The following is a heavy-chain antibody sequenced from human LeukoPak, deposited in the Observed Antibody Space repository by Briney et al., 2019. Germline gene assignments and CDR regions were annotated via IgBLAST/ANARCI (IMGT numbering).Heavy chain of an antibody. CDR3: ARDYDILTGYYQPFDY. V-gene: IGHV1-18*01. D-gene: IGHD3-9*01. Sequence: ASVKVSCKASSYTFTRYGISWVRQAPGQRLEWMGWISAYNGNTNYAQKLQGRVTMTTDTSTSTAYMELRSLRSDDTAVYYCARDYDILTGYYQPFDYWGQGTLVTVSS. CDR2: ISAYNGNT. J-gene: IGHJ4*02. CDR1: SYTFTRYG.